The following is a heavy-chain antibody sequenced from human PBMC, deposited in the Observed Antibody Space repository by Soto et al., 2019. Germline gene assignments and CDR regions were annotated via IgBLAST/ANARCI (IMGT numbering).Heavy chain of an antibody. V-gene: IGHV4-39*01. CDR2: IYNTGRT. CDR3: GRYDT. J-gene: IGHJ5*01. Sequence: QLQLQESGPGLVKPSETLSITCTVSGGYISSIRFSWCWVRQPPGKGLEWIGAIYNTGRTSYNPSLECRVTVSVDRSKNQFYLKMTSVTGADTAIYQCGRYDTCGHGIVVTVSS. CDR1: GGYISSIRFS.